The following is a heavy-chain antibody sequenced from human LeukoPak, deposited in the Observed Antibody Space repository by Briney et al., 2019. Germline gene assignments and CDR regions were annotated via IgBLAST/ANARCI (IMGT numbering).Heavy chain of an antibody. V-gene: IGHV4-34*01. D-gene: IGHD3/OR15-3a*01. J-gene: IGHJ5*02. CDR2: INHSGST. CDR3: ASQAWTAWFDP. Sequence: SETLSLTCAVYGGSFSGYYWSWIRQPPGEGLEWIGEINHSGSTNYNPSLKSRVTISVDTSKNQFSLKLSSVTAADTAVYYCASQAWTAWFDPWGQGTLVTVSS. CDR1: GGSFSGYY.